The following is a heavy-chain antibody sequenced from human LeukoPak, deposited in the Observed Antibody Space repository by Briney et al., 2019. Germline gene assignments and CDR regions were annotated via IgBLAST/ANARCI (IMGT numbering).Heavy chain of an antibody. V-gene: IGHV4-39*02. CDR2: IHSSGNT. Sequence: SETLSLTCTVSGVSVSDSSFYWGWIRQPPGKGLEWIGSIHSSGNTNYAPSLNSRVTLSVDTSKNQFSLHLSSVTAADTAVYYCARGGYDYVWGSYLFYWGQGTLVTVSS. J-gene: IGHJ4*02. D-gene: IGHD3-16*02. CDR3: ARGGYDYVWGSYLFY. CDR1: GVSVSDSSFY.